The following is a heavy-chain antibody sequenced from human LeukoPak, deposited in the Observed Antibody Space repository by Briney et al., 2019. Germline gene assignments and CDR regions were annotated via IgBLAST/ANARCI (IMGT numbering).Heavy chain of an antibody. CDR2: ISSSSSYI. Sequence: GGSLRLSCSASGFTFSRYSMSWVRQAPGKGLEWVSSISSSSSYIYYADSVKGRFTISRDNAKNSQYLQMNSLRAEDTAVYYCARGPYYDFWSGLKFDPWGQGALVTVSS. J-gene: IGHJ5*02. D-gene: IGHD3-3*01. CDR3: ARGPYYDFWSGLKFDP. V-gene: IGHV3-21*04. CDR1: GFTFSRYS.